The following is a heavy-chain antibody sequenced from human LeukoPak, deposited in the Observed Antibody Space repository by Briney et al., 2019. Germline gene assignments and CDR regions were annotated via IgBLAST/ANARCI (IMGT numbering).Heavy chain of an antibody. CDR1: GYTFTGYY. D-gene: IGHD2-2*01. CDR2: INPNSGGT. V-gene: IGHV1-2*02. Sequence: WASVKVSCKASGYTFTGYYMHWVRQAPGQGLEWMGWINPNSGGTNYAQKFQGRVTMTRDTSISTAYMELSRLRSDDTAVYYCARDMVPAAYYCFDYWGQGTLVTVSS. CDR3: ARDMVPAAYYCFDY. J-gene: IGHJ4*02.